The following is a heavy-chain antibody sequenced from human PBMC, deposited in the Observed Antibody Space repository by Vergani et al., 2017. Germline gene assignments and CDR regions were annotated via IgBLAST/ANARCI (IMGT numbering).Heavy chain of an antibody. CDR1: GFTFSSYS. Sequence: EVQLVESGGGLVKPGGSLRLSCAASGFTFSSYSMNWVRQAPGKGLEWVSSISSSSSYIYYADSVKGRFTISRDNAKNSLYLQMNSLRAEDTAVYYCARDSGDLELNAFDIWGQGTMVTVSS. CDR3: ARDSGDLELNAFDI. D-gene: IGHD1-7*01. CDR2: ISSSSSYI. J-gene: IGHJ3*02. V-gene: IGHV3-21*01.